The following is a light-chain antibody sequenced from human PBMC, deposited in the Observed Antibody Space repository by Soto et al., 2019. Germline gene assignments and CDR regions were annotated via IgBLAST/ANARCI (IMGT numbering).Light chain of an antibody. CDR1: SSNIGSNT. J-gene: IGLJ1*01. CDR3: AAWDDSLSGDV. V-gene: IGLV1-44*01. Sequence: QSVLTQPPSASGTPGQRVTISCSGSSSNIGSNTVNWYQQLPGTAPNLLIYSNNQRPSGVPDRFSGSKSGTSASLAISGFQSEDEADYYCAAWDDSLSGDVFGTGTKLTVL. CDR2: SNN.